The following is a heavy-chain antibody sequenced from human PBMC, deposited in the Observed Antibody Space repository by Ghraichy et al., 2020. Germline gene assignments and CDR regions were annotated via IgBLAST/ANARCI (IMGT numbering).Heavy chain of an antibody. CDR3: ARGNNYYDSSGYYPDGMDV. Sequence: ASVKVSCKASGYTFTSYAMHWVRQAPGQRLEWMGWINAGNGNTKYSQKFQGRVTITRDTSASTAYMELSSLRSEDTAVYYCARGNNYYDSSGYYPDGMDVWGQGTTVTVSS. CDR1: GYTFTSYA. J-gene: IGHJ6*02. CDR2: INAGNGNT. D-gene: IGHD3-22*01. V-gene: IGHV1-3*01.